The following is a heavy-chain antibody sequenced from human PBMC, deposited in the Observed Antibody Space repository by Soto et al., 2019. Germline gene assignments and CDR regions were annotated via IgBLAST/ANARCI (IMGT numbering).Heavy chain of an antibody. J-gene: IGHJ3*02. V-gene: IGHV3-30-3*01. CDR2: ISYDGSNK. Sequence: PGGSLRLSCAASGFTFSSYAVHWVRQAPGKGLEWVAVISYDGSNKYYADSVKGRFTISRDNSKNTLYLQMNSLRAEDTAVYYCARETGYSSARDAFDIWGQGTMVTVSS. D-gene: IGHD6-19*01. CDR3: ARETGYSSARDAFDI. CDR1: GFTFSSYA.